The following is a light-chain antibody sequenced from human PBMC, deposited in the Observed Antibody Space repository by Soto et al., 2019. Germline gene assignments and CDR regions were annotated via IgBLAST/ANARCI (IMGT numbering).Light chain of an antibody. V-gene: IGKV1-12*01. CDR2: AAS. CDR1: QSIGTY. J-gene: IGKJ5*01. Sequence: DIQMTQSPSSLSASVGDRVTITCRASQSIGTYLHWYQQKPGKAPKLLIYAASNLQSGVPSRFSGSASGTYFTLTISSLQPEDFATYYCQQASSFPLTFGQGTRLEIK. CDR3: QQASSFPLT.